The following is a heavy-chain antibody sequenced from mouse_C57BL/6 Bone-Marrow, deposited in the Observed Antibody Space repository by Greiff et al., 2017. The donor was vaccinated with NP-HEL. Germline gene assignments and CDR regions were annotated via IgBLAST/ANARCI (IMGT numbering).Heavy chain of an antibody. CDR2: IDPSDSYT. Sequence: QVQLQQPGAELVMPGASVKLSCKASGYTFTSYWMHWVKQRPGQGLEWIGEIDPSDSYTNYNQKFKGKSTLTVDKSSSTAYMQLSSLTSEDSAVYYCARGGAAQAGLDYWGQGTTLTVSS. V-gene: IGHV1-69*01. CDR3: ARGGAAQAGLDY. CDR1: GYTFTSYW. J-gene: IGHJ2*01. D-gene: IGHD3-2*02.